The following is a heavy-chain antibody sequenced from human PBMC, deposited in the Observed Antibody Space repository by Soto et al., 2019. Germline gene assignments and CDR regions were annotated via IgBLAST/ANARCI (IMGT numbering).Heavy chain of an antibody. V-gene: IGHV4-30-4*01. D-gene: IGHD1-26*01. CDR2: IYYSGST. Sequence: PSETLSLTCTVSGGSISSGDYYWSWIRQPPGKGLEWIGYIYYSGSTYYNASLKSRLTISVDTSNNQFSLKVKSVTAADTAVYFCARLSGSYNDRYFDNWGQGTLVTVSS. J-gene: IGHJ4*02. CDR1: GGSISSGDYY. CDR3: ARLSGSYNDRYFDN.